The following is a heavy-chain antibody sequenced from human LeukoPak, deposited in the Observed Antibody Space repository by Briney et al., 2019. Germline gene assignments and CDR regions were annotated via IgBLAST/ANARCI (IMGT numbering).Heavy chain of an antibody. D-gene: IGHD6-13*01. J-gene: IGHJ4*02. Sequence: ASVKVSCKASGYTFTSYYMHWVRQAPGQGLEWMGIINPSGGSTSYAQKFQGRVTMTRDTSTSTVYMELSSLRSDDTAVYYCAREQSSSWLGTNIKINDYWGQGTLVTVSS. CDR3: AREQSSSWLGTNIKINDY. V-gene: IGHV1-46*01. CDR1: GYTFTSYY. CDR2: INPSGGST.